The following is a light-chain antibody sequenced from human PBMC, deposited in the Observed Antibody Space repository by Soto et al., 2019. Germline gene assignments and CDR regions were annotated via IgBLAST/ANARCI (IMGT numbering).Light chain of an antibody. CDR2: TAS. J-gene: IGKJ3*01. Sequence: EIVLTQSPDTLSLSPGERATLFCRASQTLSINSLAWYQQKPGQAPRLLIYTASTRHTGIPDRFNGSGSETDFDRPINRLEPADFAVYFCQQYYGAPLTFGPGTKVDVK. V-gene: IGKV3-20*01. CDR3: QQYYGAPLT. CDR1: QTLSINS.